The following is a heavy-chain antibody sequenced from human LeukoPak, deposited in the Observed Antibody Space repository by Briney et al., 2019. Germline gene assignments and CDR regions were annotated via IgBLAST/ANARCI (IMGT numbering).Heavy chain of an antibody. CDR2: ISGSADST. J-gene: IGHJ4*02. Sequence: GGSLRLSCAASGFTFSSYSMNWVRQAPGKGLEWVSYISGSADSTFYADSVKGRFTISRDNSKNALFLQMNSLRAEDTAVYYCAKSGPYCRSTSCDYFDYWGQGTLVTVSS. CDR3: AKSGPYCRSTSCDYFDY. V-gene: IGHV3-23*01. CDR1: GFTFSSYS. D-gene: IGHD2-2*01.